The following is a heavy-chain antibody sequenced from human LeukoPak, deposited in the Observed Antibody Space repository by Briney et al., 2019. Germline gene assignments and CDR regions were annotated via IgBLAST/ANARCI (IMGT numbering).Heavy chain of an antibody. D-gene: IGHD2-2*01. CDR3: ARVPPSAHQLLSSDY. CDR1: GYTFTNYG. V-gene: IGHV1-18*04. J-gene: IGHJ4*02. CDR2: ISANNGET. Sequence: GASVKVSCKASGYTFTNYGISWVRQAPGQGLEWMAWISANNGETRYAQNLQGRVTMTTDTSTSTAYMELRSLRSDDKAVYYCARVPPSAHQLLSSDYWGQGTPVTVSS.